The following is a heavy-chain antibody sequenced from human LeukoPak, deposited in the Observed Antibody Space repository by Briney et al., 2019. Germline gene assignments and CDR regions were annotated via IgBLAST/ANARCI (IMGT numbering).Heavy chain of an antibody. CDR1: GFTFTSYW. Sequence: GGSLRLSCAASGFTFTSYWMSWMRQAPGKGLQWAANIKHDGSEQYYVDSVKGRFTISRDNARNSLYLQMNSLGVEDTAVYYCKSGGAAPGAFDYWGQGALVTVSS. CDR2: IKHDGSEQ. V-gene: IGHV3-7*01. J-gene: IGHJ4*02. CDR3: KSGGAAPGAFDY. D-gene: IGHD6-13*01.